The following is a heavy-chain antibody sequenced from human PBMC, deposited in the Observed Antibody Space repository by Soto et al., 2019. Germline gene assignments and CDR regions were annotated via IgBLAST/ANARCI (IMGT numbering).Heavy chain of an antibody. CDR1: GFTFSGSA. CDR3: TRLSGDCSSASCLSLDY. J-gene: IGHJ4*02. D-gene: IGHD2-2*01. V-gene: IGHV3-73*01. CDR2: VRSKANGYAT. Sequence: GGSLSLSCAASGFTFSGSAMDWVRQASGKGLEWVGRVRSKANGYATAYAASVKGRFTISRDDSKNTAYLQMNNLKTEDTAVYYCTRLSGDCSSASCLSLDYWGQGTLVTVSS.